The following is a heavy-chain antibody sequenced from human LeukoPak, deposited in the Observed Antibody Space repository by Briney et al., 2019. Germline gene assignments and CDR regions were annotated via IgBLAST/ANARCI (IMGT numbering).Heavy chain of an antibody. CDR3: AKDQAPLLRYFDWLSSFDY. CDR1: GFTFSSYE. V-gene: IGHV3-48*03. CDR2: ISSSGSTV. D-gene: IGHD3-9*01. Sequence: GGSLRLSCAASGFTFSSYEMNWVRQAPGKGLEWVSYISSSGSTVYYADSVKGRFTISRDNPKNTLYLQMNSLRAEDTAVYYCAKDQAPLLRYFDWLSSFDYWGQGTLVTVSS. J-gene: IGHJ4*02.